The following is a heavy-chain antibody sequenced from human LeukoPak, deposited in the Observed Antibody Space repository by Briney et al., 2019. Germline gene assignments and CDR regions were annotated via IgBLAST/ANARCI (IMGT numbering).Heavy chain of an antibody. CDR3: ATSSGWYERNTWGGWFDP. D-gene: IGHD6-19*01. CDR2: IYYSGST. V-gene: IGHV4-59*01. Sequence: SETLSLTCSVSGGSIRSYYWNWIRQPPGKGLEWIGYIYYSGSTNYNPSLKSRVSISVDTSKNQFSLKLRSVTAADPAVYYCATSSGWYERNTWGGWFDPWGQGTLVTVSS. CDR1: GGSIRSYY. J-gene: IGHJ5*02.